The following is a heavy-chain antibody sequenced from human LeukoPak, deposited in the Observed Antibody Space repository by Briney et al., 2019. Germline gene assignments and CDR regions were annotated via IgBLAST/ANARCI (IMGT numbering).Heavy chain of an antibody. D-gene: IGHD3-10*02. CDR2: ISYSGST. CDR1: GGSISSSSYY. CDR3: ARRGSITMLVASFDF. J-gene: IGHJ4*02. V-gene: IGHV4-39*01. Sequence: SETLSLTRTVSGGSISSSSYYWGWIRQPPGKGLEWIGSISYSGSTYYNPSLKSRVTMSVDTSKNQFSLKMSSVTAADTAIYYCARRGSITMLVASFDFWGQGTLVTVSS.